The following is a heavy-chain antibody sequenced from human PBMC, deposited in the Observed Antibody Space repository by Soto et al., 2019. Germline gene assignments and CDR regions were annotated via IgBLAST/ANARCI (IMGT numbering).Heavy chain of an antibody. J-gene: IGHJ6*03. V-gene: IGHV3-64*01. Sequence: GGSLRLSCAASGFTFSSYAMHWVRQAPGKGLEYVSAISSNGGSAYYANSVKGRFTISRDNSKNTLYLQMGSLRAEDMAVYYCARGAKSRHWGYYYYMDVWGKGTTVTVSS. CDR2: ISSNGGSA. D-gene: IGHD7-27*01. CDR3: ARGAKSRHWGYYYYMDV. CDR1: GFTFSSYA.